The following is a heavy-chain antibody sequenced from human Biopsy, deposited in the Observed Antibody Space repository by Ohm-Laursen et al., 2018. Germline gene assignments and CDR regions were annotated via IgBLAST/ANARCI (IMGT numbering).Heavy chain of an antibody. V-gene: IGHV4-59*01. D-gene: IGHD3-3*01. J-gene: IGHJ5*01. Sequence: TLSLTCTVSGGSISRYYWSWIRQPPGKGLEWIGYIYYSGSTNYNPSLKSRVTISVDTSKNQFSLRLSSVTAADTAVYYCARVRGGFLEWFDYWGQGTLVTVSS. CDR1: GGSISRYY. CDR3: ARVRGGFLEWFDY. CDR2: IYYSGST.